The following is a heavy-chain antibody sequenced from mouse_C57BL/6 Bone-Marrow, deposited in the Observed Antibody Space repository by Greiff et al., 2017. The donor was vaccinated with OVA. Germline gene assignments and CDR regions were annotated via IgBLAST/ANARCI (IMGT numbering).Heavy chain of an antibody. V-gene: IGHV14-2*01. CDR3: AIYYDYDEGYAMDY. CDR1: GFNIKDYY. Sequence: EVQVVESGAELVKPGASVKLSCTASGFNIKDYYMHWVKQRTEQGLEWIGRIDPEDGETKYAPKFQGKATITADTSSNTAYLQLSSLTSEDTAVYYCAIYYDYDEGYAMDYWGQGTSVTVSS. J-gene: IGHJ4*01. CDR2: IDPEDGET. D-gene: IGHD2-4*01.